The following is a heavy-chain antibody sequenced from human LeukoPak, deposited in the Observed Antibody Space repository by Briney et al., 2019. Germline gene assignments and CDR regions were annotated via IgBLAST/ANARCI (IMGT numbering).Heavy chain of an antibody. CDR1: GGSISSGSYY. Sequence: SETLSLTCTVSGGSISSGSYYWSWIRQPAGKGLEWIGHIYTSGRTNYNPSLKSRVTISVDTSKNQFSLKLTSVTAADTAVYYCARSGHSSGYFHYWGQGTLVTVSS. J-gene: IGHJ4*02. CDR2: IYTSGRT. V-gene: IGHV4-61*09. D-gene: IGHD3-22*01. CDR3: ARSGHSSGYFHY.